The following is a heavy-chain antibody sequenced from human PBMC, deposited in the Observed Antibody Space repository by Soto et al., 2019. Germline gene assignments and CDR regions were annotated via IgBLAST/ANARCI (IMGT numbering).Heavy chain of an antibody. CDR2: IIPIFGTA. CDR3: ARGGGGGYDSSGYLNWFDP. J-gene: IGHJ5*02. CDR1: GGTFSSYA. V-gene: IGHV1-69*01. Sequence: QVQLVQSGAEVKKPGSSVKVSCKASGGTFSSYAISWVRQAPGQGLEWMGGIIPIFGTANYAQKFQGRVTITADESTITAYMELSGLRSEDTAVYYCARGGGGGYDSSGYLNWFDPWGQGTLVTVSS. D-gene: IGHD3-22*01.